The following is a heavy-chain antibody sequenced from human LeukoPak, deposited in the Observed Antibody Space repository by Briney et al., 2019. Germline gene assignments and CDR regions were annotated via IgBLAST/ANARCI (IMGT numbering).Heavy chain of an antibody. J-gene: IGHJ4*02. CDR2: IKQDGSEK. CDR1: GFPFSSYW. V-gene: IGHV3-7*03. CDR3: ARASTSATIFGFDY. D-gene: IGHD4-17*01. Sequence: PGGSLRLSCVASGFPFSSYWMSRVRQAPGKGLEWVANIKQDGSEKYYVDSVKGRFTISRDNAKNSLYLQMNSLRAEDTAVYYCARASTSATIFGFDYWGQGTLVTVSS.